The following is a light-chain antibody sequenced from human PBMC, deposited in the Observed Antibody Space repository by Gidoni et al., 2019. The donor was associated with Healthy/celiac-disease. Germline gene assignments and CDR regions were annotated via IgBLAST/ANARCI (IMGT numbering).Light chain of an antibody. CDR1: QSVLYSSNNKNY. CDR2: WAS. V-gene: IGKV4-1*01. Sequence: DIVMTQSPSSLALSLGERATINCKSSQSVLYSSNNKNYLAWYQQKPGQPPKLLIYWASTRESGVPDRFSGSGSGTDFTLTISSLQAEDVAVYYCQQYYSTPPTFGQXTKLEIK. CDR3: QQYYSTPPT. J-gene: IGKJ2*01.